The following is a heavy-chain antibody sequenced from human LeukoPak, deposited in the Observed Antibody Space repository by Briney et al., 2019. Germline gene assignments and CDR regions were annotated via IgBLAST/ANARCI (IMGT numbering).Heavy chain of an antibody. CDR1: GFTLSSYA. CDR2: IGGGGGST. D-gene: IGHD2-15*01. J-gene: IGHJ4*02. V-gene: IGHV3-23*01. Sequence: GGSLRLSCAASGFTLSSYAMSWVRQAPGKGLEWVSTIGGGGGSTDYTDSVKGRFTISRDNSKNTLYLQMNSLGAEDTAVYYCAKGHRYCTSGNCNSAVDYWGQGTLVTVSS. CDR3: AKGHRYCTSGNCNSAVDY.